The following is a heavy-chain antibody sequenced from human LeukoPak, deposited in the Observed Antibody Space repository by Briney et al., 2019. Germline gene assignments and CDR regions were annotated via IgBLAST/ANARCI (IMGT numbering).Heavy chain of an antibody. CDR3: AKRQAGPGAFDI. J-gene: IGHJ3*02. Sequence: GSLRLSCAASGLTFSSYAMSWVRQAPGKGLEWVSAISGSGGSTYYADSVKGRFTISRDNSKNTLYLQMNSLRAEDTAVYYCAKRQAGPGAFDIWGQGTMVTVSS. CDR2: ISGSGGST. CDR1: GLTFSSYA. V-gene: IGHV3-23*01.